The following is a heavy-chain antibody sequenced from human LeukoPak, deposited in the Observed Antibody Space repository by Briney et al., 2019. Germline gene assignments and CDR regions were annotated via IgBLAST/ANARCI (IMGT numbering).Heavy chain of an antibody. J-gene: IGHJ5*02. CDR3: ARGATFGGVIVYNWFDP. CDR1: GGSVSSGTYY. Sequence: SETLSLTCTVSGGSVSSGTYYWSWIRQPPGKGLEWIGYIYYSGSTNCNPSLKSRVTISVDTSKNQFSLKLSSVTAADTAVYYCARGATFGGVIVYNWFDPWGQGTLVTVSS. D-gene: IGHD3-16*02. CDR2: IYYSGST. V-gene: IGHV4-61*01.